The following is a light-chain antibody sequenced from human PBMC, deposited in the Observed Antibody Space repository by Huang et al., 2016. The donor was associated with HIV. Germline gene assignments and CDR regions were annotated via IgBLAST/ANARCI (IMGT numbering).Light chain of an antibody. Sequence: EIVLTQSPGTLSLSPGERATLSCRASQSITSSYLAWYQQKPGQAPTLLISGASSRATGIPDRFSGSGSGTDFTLSISRLEPEDFAVYYCQQYGTSPPYTFGQGTNLEIK. CDR1: QSITSSY. CDR3: QQYGTSPPYT. CDR2: GAS. J-gene: IGKJ2*01. V-gene: IGKV3-20*01.